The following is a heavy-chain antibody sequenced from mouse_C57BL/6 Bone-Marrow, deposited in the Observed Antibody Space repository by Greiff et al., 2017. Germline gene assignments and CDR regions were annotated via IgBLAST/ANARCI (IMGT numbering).Heavy chain of an antibody. CDR1: GFTFSNYW. V-gene: IGHV6-3*01. D-gene: IGHD1-1*01. Sequence: EVKLVESGGGLVQPGGSMKLSCVASGFTFSNYWMNWVRQSPEKGLEWVAQIRLKSDNYATHYAESVKGRFTISRDDSKSSVYLQMNNLRAEVTGIYYCTDPHWRTTVLADYRSQGTTLTVSS. CDR2: IRLKSDNYAT. CDR3: TDPHWRTTVLADY. J-gene: IGHJ2*01.